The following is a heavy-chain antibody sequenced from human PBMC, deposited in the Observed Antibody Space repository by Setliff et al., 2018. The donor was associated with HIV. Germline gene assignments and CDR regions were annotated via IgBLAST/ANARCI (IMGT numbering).Heavy chain of an antibody. Sequence: PGGSLRLSCGASGFTFSSFNMNWVRQAPGKGLEWVSYISSSTSTIYYADSVKGRLTISRDNAMNTLYLEMNSLRVEDAAMYYCVRVAGFSSSWFGYWGQGTLVTVSS. D-gene: IGHD6-13*01. J-gene: IGHJ5*01. V-gene: IGHV3-48*04. CDR1: GFTFSSFN. CDR3: VRVAGFSSSWFGY. CDR2: ISSSTSTI.